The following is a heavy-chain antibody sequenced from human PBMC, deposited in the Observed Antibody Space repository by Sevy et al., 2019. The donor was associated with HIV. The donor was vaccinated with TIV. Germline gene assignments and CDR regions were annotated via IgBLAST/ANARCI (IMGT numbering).Heavy chain of an antibody. CDR1: GYTLTRLA. D-gene: IGHD3-22*01. CDR2: FDPVDNER. Sequence: ASVKVSCKVSGYTLTRLAMHWVRQAPGKGLEWMGSFDPVDNERIYAQKWQGRFSMTEDTSTDTAYMELSNLRSEDTAVYYCATTKDYYENSGDPFDYWGQGSLVTVSS. CDR3: ATTKDYYENSGDPFDY. J-gene: IGHJ4*02. V-gene: IGHV1-24*01.